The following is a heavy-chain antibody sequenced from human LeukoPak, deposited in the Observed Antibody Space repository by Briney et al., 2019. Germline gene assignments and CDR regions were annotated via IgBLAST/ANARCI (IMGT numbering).Heavy chain of an antibody. V-gene: IGHV4-59*12. J-gene: IGHJ4*02. Sequence: SETLSLTRTVSGGSISSYYWSWIRQPPGKGLEWIGYIYYSGSTNYNPSPKSRVTISVDTSKNQFSLKLSSVTAADTAVYYCARRAEGGNPNLQFDYWGQGTLVTVSS. D-gene: IGHD4-23*01. CDR1: GGSISSYY. CDR2: IYYSGST. CDR3: ARRAEGGNPNLQFDY.